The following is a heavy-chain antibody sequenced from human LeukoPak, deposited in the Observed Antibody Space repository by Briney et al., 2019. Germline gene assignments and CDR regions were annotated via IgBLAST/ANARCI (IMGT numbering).Heavy chain of an antibody. D-gene: IGHD6-19*01. Sequence: SCKASGYTFTTYGISWVRQAPGKGLEWVAVISYDGSNKYYADSVKGRFTISRDNSKNTLYLEMNSLRAEDTAVYYCAKDRVSSGWYEYFQYWGQGTLVTVSS. CDR1: GYTFTTYG. CDR2: ISYDGSNK. V-gene: IGHV3-30*18. CDR3: AKDRVSSGWYEYFQY. J-gene: IGHJ1*01.